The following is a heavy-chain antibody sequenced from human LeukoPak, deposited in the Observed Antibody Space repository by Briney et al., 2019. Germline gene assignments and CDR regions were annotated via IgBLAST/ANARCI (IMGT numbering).Heavy chain of an antibody. V-gene: IGHV4-34*01. CDR2: INHSGST. CDR1: GGSFSGFY. D-gene: IGHD6-19*01. CDR3: ARGDGSGWNDARSNWFDP. J-gene: IGHJ5*02. Sequence: SETLSLTCAVYGGSFSGFYWSWIRQPPGKGLEWIGEINHSGSTNYNPSLKSRVTISVDTSKNQFSLKLSSVTAADTAVYYCARGDGSGWNDARSNWFDPWGQGTLVTVSS.